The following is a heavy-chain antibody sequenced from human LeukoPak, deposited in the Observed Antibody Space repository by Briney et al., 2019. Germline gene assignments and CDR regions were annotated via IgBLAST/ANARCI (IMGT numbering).Heavy chain of an antibody. D-gene: IGHD4-17*01. V-gene: IGHV4-31*03. Sequence: SQTLSLTCTVSGGSISSGGYYWSWIRQHPGKGLEWIGYIYYSGSTYYNPSLKSRVTISVDTSKNQFSLKLSSVTAADTAVYYCATLPSTVTTEYYYGMDVWGQGTTVTVSS. CDR3: ATLPSTVTTEYYYGMDV. CDR1: GGSISSGGYY. CDR2: IYYSGST. J-gene: IGHJ6*02.